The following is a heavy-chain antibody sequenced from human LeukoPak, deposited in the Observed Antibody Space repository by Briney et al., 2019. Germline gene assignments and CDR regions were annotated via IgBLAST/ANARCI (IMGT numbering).Heavy chain of an antibody. CDR1: GYTFTSYA. J-gene: IGHJ5*02. CDR3: ARGWYCSSTSCGIVQNGVLDP. V-gene: IGHV1-3*01. CDR2: INAGNGNT. D-gene: IGHD2-2*01. Sequence: ASVKVSCKASGYTFTSYAMHWVRQAPGQRLEWMGWINAGNGNTKYSQKFQGRVTITRDTSASTAYMELSSLRSEDTAVYYCARGWYCSSTSCGIVQNGVLDPWGQGTLVTVSS.